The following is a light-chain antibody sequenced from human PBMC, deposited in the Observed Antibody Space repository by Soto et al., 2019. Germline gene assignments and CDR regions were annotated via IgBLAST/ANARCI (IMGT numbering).Light chain of an antibody. CDR2: LGS. CDR3: MQALQTPYT. CDR1: QSLRHSNGHNY. J-gene: IGKJ3*01. Sequence: DIVMTQSPLSLPVTAGEPASISCRSSQSLRHSNGHNYLDWYVQKPGQSPQLLIYLGSNRASGVPDRFSGTGSGTDFTLKISRVEAEDVGVYYCMQALQTPYTFGPGTKVDIK. V-gene: IGKV2-28*01.